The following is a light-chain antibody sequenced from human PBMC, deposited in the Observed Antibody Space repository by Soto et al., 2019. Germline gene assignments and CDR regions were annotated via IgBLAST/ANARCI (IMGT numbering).Light chain of an antibody. CDR3: QQYNYLIT. V-gene: IGKV3-20*01. Sequence: EVVLTQSPGTLSLSPGARAPLSCRASQTVTNDYLAWYQQKDGQAPRLLIYDASTRATGVPDRFSGSGSGPEYTLTITRLEPEDFAVYYCQQYNYLITFGQGTRLEIK. J-gene: IGKJ5*01. CDR2: DAS. CDR1: QTVTNDY.